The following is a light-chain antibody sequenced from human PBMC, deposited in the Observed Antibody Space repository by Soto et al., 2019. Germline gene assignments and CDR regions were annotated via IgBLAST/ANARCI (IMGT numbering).Light chain of an antibody. CDR3: QQYGSSPRT. J-gene: IGKJ1*01. CDR2: GVS. Sequence: EVVLTQSPGTLSLSPGEGATLSCRASQSIISSYLAWYQHKPGQAPRLLIYGVSSRATGVPDRFSGSGSGTDFTLTITRLDPDAFPPYSCQQYGSSPRTFGQATKVDI. V-gene: IGKV3-20*01. CDR1: QSIISSY.